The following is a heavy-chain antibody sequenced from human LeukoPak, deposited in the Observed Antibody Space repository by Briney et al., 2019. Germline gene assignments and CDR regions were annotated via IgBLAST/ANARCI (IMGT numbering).Heavy chain of an antibody. CDR3: ARVYSSGWFAVDY. V-gene: IGHV4-59*01. D-gene: IGHD6-19*01. CDR2: IYYSGST. CDR1: GGSISSYY. J-gene: IGHJ4*02. Sequence: SETLSLTCTVSGGSISSYYWSWIRQPPGKGLEWIGYIYYSGSTNYNPSLKSRVTISVDTSKNQFSPKLSSVTAADTAVYYCARVYSSGWFAVDYWGQGTLVTVSS.